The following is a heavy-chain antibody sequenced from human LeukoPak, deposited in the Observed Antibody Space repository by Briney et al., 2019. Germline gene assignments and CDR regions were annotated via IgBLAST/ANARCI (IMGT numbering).Heavy chain of an antibody. CDR2: FSTYNGDT. CDR3: AIGQGVITWGGADVYDV. Sequence: ASVRVSCKASGYTFTNYGINWVRQAPGQRPEWMGWFSTYNGDTKYAQKLKGRVTLTADTLTSTAYMELRTLISDDTATYYCAIGQGVITWGGADVYDVWGQGTTVIVS. D-gene: IGHD3-16*01. J-gene: IGHJ3*01. CDR1: GYTFTNYG. V-gene: IGHV1-18*01.